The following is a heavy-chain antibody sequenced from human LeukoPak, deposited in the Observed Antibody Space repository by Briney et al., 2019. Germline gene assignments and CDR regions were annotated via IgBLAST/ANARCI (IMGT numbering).Heavy chain of an antibody. J-gene: IGHJ4*02. CDR2: ISSSGSTI. Sequence: GGSLRLSFAASGFIFSDYYMSWIRQAPWKGLEWVSYISSSGSTIYYADSVKGRFTISRDKAKNSLYLQMNSLRAEDTAVYYCARGTYYYDSSGSLDYWGQGTLVTVSS. CDR3: ARGTYYYDSSGSLDY. CDR1: GFIFSDYY. D-gene: IGHD3-22*01. V-gene: IGHV3-11*01.